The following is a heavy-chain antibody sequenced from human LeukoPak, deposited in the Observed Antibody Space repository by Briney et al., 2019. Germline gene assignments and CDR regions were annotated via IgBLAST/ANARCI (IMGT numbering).Heavy chain of an antibody. CDR1: GGSINNYY. D-gene: IGHD5-18*01. V-gene: IGHV4-59*08. CDR3: ARQTAKDVDTARFDS. CDR2: IYYSGTT. J-gene: IGHJ4*02. Sequence: SETLSLTCAISGGSINNYYWSWIRQPPGKGLEWIGYIYYSGTTNYSPSLNSRVNISLDTAKNQFSLRLSSVTAADTAVYYCARQTAKDVDTARFDSWGQGTLVTVSS.